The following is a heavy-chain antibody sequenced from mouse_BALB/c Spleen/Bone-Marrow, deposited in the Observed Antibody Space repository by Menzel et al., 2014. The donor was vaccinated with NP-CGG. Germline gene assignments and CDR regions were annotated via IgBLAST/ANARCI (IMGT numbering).Heavy chain of an antibody. CDR3: AREGYDYDWFAD. CDR2: ISGGGSYI. Sequence: EVKVVESGGDLVKPGGSLKLSCAASGFTFSSYGMSWVRQTPEKRLEWVATISGGGSYIYYADNVKGRFIISRDNAKNNLYLQVRSLRSEDTALYYCAREGYDYDWFADWGQETLVTVSA. CDR1: GFTFSSYG. J-gene: IGHJ3*01. V-gene: IGHV5-9-2*01. D-gene: IGHD2-4*01.